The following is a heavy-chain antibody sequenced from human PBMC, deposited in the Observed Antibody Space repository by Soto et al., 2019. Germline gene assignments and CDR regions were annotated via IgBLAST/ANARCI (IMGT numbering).Heavy chain of an antibody. CDR3: ARRIVATETFDY. CDR1: GGSISSSSYY. D-gene: IGHD5-12*01. J-gene: IGHJ4*02. Sequence: SETLSLTCTVSGGSISSSSYYWGWIRQPPGKGLEWIGSISSSGSTYYKPSLKSRVAMSVDTSKNQFSIKLTSVTAADTAVYYCARRIVATETFDYWGQGTLVTVSS. CDR2: ISSSGST. V-gene: IGHV4-39*01.